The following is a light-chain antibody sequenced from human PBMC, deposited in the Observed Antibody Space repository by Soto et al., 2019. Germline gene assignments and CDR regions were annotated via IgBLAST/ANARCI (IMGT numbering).Light chain of an antibody. Sequence: IVMPQSPATLSFPPGERATLSCRASQSVGNSLAWYQQKPGQAPGLLIHEVSTRATGIPARFSGSGSGTDFTLTISSLEPEDFAVYYCHQHSDWPLTFGAGTKVDIK. J-gene: IGKJ4*01. CDR3: HQHSDWPLT. CDR1: QSVGNS. CDR2: EVS. V-gene: IGKV3-11*01.